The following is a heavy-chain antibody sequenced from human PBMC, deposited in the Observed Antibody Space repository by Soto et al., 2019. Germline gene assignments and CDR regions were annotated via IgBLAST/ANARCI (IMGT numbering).Heavy chain of an antibody. V-gene: IGHV4-31*03. Sequence: QVQLQESGPGLVKPSQTLSLTCTVSGGSISSGGYYWSWIRQHPGKGLEWIGYIYYSGSTYYNPSIESRVTISXXTXKXXFSLKLSSVTAADTAVYYCARDSSYRVYYYYGMDVWGQGTTVTVSS. J-gene: IGHJ6*02. D-gene: IGHD6-6*01. CDR1: GGSISSGGYY. CDR2: IYYSGST. CDR3: ARDSSYRVYYYYGMDV.